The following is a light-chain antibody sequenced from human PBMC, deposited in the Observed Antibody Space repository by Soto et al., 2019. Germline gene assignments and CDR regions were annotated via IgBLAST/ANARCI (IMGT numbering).Light chain of an antibody. V-gene: IGKV3-11*01. CDR1: QSIGNF. J-gene: IGKJ5*01. Sequence: EIVLTQSPAILSLSPGERATLSCRASQSIGNFLAWYQQKPGQPPRLLIFDASNRAAGVPARFSGRGSGTDFPLTIRRLEPEDFAVYFCQQRSSWPPITLGQGTRLEIK. CDR2: DAS. CDR3: QQRSSWPPIT.